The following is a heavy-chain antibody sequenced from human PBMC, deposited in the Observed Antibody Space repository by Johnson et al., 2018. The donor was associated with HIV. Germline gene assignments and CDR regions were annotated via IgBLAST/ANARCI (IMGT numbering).Heavy chain of an antibody. CDR1: GFTFDDYA. CDR3: AKDRYSYGTDSFDI. CDR2: ISWNSGSI. V-gene: IGHV3-9*01. Sequence: VQLVESGGGLVQPGRSLRLSCAASGFTFDDYAMHWVRQAPGKGLEWVSGISWNSGSIGYADSVKGRFTISRDNAKNSLYLQMNSLRAEDTALYYCAKDRYSYGTDSFDIWGQWTMVTVSS. J-gene: IGHJ3*02. D-gene: IGHD5-18*01.